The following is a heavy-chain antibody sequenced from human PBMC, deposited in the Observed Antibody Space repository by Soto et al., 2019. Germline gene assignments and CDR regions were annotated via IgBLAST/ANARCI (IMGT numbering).Heavy chain of an antibody. J-gene: IGHJ4*02. CDR2: VNPILSMS. CDR3: ATSSGSGYPAFAY. V-gene: IGHV1-69*04. CDR1: GDTFSFYS. D-gene: IGHD3-10*01. Sequence: QVQLVQSGAEVKRPGSSVKVSCKASGDTFSFYSINWVRQAPGLGLERMGRVNPILSMSNYAQRFQGRVTMTADTSTLTAYMELSGLRSEDTAMYYSATSSGSGYPAFAYWGQGALVTVSS.